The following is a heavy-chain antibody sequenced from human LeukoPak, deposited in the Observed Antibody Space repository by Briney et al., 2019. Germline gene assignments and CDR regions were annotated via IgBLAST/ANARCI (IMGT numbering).Heavy chain of an antibody. V-gene: IGHV4-34*01. D-gene: IGHD5-18*01. CDR3: ARGDPRIQLWLVY. CDR1: GGSISSYY. J-gene: IGHJ4*02. Sequence: PSETLSLTCTVSGGSISSYYWSWIRQPPGKGLEWIGEINHSGSTNYNPSLKSRVTISVDTSKNQFSLKLSSVTAADTAVYYCARGDPRIQLWLVYWGQGTLVTVSS. CDR2: INHSGST.